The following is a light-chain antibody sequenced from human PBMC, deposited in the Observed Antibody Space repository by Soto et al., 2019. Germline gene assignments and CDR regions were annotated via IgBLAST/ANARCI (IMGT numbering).Light chain of an antibody. Sequence: QSALTQPASVSGSPGQSITISCTGTSSDVGSYNLVSWYQQHPGKAPRLIIYEGSKRPSGVSNRFSGSKSGNTASLTISGLQAEDEAEYYCCSFAGTITWVFGGGTKLTVL. CDR1: SSDVGSYNL. CDR3: CSFAGTITWV. V-gene: IGLV2-23*01. CDR2: EGS. J-gene: IGLJ3*02.